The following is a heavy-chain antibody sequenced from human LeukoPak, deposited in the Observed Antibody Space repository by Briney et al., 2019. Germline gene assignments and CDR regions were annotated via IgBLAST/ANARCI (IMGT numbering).Heavy chain of an antibody. CDR2: ISHSESA. V-gene: IGHV4-30-2*01. Sequence: PSQTLSLTCTVSGGSISSGANYWSWIRQPPGRGLEWIGYISHSESAYYSPSLESRITISIDRSKNQFSLKLSSVTAADTAVYYCARDPTMVRGVIAWFDPWGQGTLVTVSS. CDR1: GGSISSGANY. J-gene: IGHJ5*02. D-gene: IGHD3-10*01. CDR3: ARDPTMVRGVIAWFDP.